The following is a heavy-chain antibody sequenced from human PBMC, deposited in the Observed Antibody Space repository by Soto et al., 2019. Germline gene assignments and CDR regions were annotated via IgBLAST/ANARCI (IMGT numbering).Heavy chain of an antibody. Sequence: PSETVSLTCTVSGGSISSYYWSWIRQPAGKGLEWIGRIYTSGSTNYNPSLKSRVTMSVDTSKNQFSLKLSSVTAADTAVYYCARDPYCSGGSCYSSAPFDWFDPWGQGTLVTVSS. CDR3: ARDPYCSGGSCYSSAPFDWFDP. D-gene: IGHD2-15*01. V-gene: IGHV4-4*07. J-gene: IGHJ5*02. CDR2: IYTSGST. CDR1: GGSISSYY.